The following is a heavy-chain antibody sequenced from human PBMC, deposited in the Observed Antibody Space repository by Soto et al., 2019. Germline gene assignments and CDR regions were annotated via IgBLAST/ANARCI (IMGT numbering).Heavy chain of an antibody. Sequence: SETLSLTCTVSGGSISSYYWSWIRQPPGKGLEWIGYIYYSGSTNYNPSLKSRVTISVDTSKNQFSLKLSSVTAADTAVYYCARDRGGPFDPWGQGTLVTVS. J-gene: IGHJ5*02. CDR1: GGSISSYY. V-gene: IGHV4-59*01. CDR3: ARDRGGPFDP. CDR2: IYYSGST.